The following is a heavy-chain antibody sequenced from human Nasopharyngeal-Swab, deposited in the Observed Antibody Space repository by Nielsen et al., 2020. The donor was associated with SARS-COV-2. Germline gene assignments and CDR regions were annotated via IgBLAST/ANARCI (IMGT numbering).Heavy chain of an antibody. J-gene: IGHJ5*02. Sequence: GGSLRLSCAASGFTFSSYWMSWVRQAPGKGLEWVANIKEDGSDKYHVDSVKGRFTISRDNAKNSLYLQMNSLRAEDTAVYYCARTDYGSTFDPWGQGTLVTVSS. D-gene: IGHD4-23*01. CDR1: GFTFSSYW. CDR2: IKEDGSDK. CDR3: ARTDYGSTFDP. V-gene: IGHV3-7*01.